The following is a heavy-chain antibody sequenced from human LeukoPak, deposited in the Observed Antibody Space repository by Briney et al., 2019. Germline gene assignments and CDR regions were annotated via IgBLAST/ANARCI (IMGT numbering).Heavy chain of an antibody. V-gene: IGHV3-48*03. CDR3: ARDLHRWELPDY. CDR1: GFTFSSYE. CDR2: ISSSSRTI. J-gene: IGHJ4*02. Sequence: GGSLRLSCAASGFTFSSYEMNWVRQAPGKGLEGVSYISSSSRTIYYADSVKGLFTISRDNAKNSLYLQMNSLRAEDTAVYYCARDLHRWELPDYWGQGTLVTVSS. D-gene: IGHD1-26*01.